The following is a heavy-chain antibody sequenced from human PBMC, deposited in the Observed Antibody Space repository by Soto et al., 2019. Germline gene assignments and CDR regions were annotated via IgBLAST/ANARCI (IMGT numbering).Heavy chain of an antibody. CDR2: IYTSGST. CDR3: ARDGHYYDSSGYYCRRRFCDN. Sequence: PSETLSLTCTASGGSISSYYWSWIRQPAGKGLEWIGRIYTSGSTNYNPSLKSRVTMSVDTSKNQFSLKLSAVTAADTAVYYCARDGHYYDSSGYYCRRRFCDNWGQGALVTVSS. D-gene: IGHD3-22*01. V-gene: IGHV4-4*07. CDR1: GGSISSYY. J-gene: IGHJ4*02.